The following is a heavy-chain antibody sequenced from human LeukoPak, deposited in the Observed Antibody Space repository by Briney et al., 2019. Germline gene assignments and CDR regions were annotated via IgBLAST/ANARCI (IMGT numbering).Heavy chain of an antibody. CDR1: GSTFSSYA. CDR3: ARERQQLVHNWFDP. V-gene: IGHV3-30*04. J-gene: IGHJ5*02. Sequence: TGGSLRLSCAASGSTFSSYAMHWVRQAPGKGLEWVAVISYDGSNKYYADSVKGRFTISRDNSKNTLYLQMNSLRAEDTAVYYCARERQQLVHNWFDPWGQGTLVTVSS. D-gene: IGHD6-13*01. CDR2: ISYDGSNK.